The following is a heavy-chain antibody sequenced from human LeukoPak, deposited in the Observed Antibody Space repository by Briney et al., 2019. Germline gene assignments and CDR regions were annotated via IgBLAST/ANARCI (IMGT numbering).Heavy chain of an antibody. D-gene: IGHD3-22*01. CDR2: IGRTSVDK. J-gene: IGHJ4*02. Sequence: GGSLRLSCAASGFTFNTYTMNWVRQAPGKGLEWISSIGRTSVDKYYADSVRGRFTISRDNAKNSLYVQMNSLRAEGTAVYYCVRGDSRELWGQGTLVTVSS. CDR1: GFTFNTYT. CDR3: VRGDSREL. V-gene: IGHV3-21*01.